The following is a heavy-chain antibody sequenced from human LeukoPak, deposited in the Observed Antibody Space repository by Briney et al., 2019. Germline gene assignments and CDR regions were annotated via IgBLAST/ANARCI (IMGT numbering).Heavy chain of an antibody. V-gene: IGHV4-61*05. D-gene: IGHD6-13*01. CDR2: IYYSGST. J-gene: IGHJ3*02. CDR3: ARTPQQLVAFDI. Sequence: SETLSLTCTVSGGSISSSSYYWGWIRQPPGKGLEWIGYIYYSGSTNYNPSLKSRVTISVDTSKNQFSLKLSSVTAADTAVYYCARTPQQLVAFDIWGQGTMVTVSS. CDR1: GGSISSSSYY.